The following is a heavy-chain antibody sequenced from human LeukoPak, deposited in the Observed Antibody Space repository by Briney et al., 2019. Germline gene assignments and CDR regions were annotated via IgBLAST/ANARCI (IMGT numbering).Heavy chain of an antibody. J-gene: IGHJ6*03. D-gene: IGHD6-19*01. CDR3: ARESYSSGWTYYYYYYMDV. CDR2: IYTSGST. V-gene: IGHV4-4*08. CDR1: GGSISSYY. Sequence: PSETLSLTCTVSGGSISSYYWNWIRQPPGKGLEWIGRIYTSGSTNYNPSLKSRVTISVDTSKNQFSLKLSSVTAADTAVYYCARESYSSGWTYYYYYYMDVWGKGTTVTISS.